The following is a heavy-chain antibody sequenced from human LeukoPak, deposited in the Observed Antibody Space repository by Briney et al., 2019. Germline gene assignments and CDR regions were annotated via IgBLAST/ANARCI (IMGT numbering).Heavy chain of an antibody. D-gene: IGHD3-16*01. CDR3: ARFGSLREPIHDY. J-gene: IGHJ4*02. CDR2: IYYSGST. Sequence: TLSLTCTVSGVSISSYYWTWIRQPPGKGLDWIGYIYYSGSTNYNPSLNSRVTISVDTSKNQFSLKLSSVTAADTAVYYCARFGSLREPIHDYWGQGTLVTVSS. CDR1: GVSISSYY. V-gene: IGHV4-59*01.